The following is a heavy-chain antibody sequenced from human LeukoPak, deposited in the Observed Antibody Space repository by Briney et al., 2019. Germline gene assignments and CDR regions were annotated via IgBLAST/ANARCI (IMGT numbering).Heavy chain of an antibody. J-gene: IGHJ3*02. CDR1: GGTFSGCA. Sequence: ASVKVSCKASGGTFSGCAISWVRQAPGQGLEWMGRIIPIFDITNYAQKFQGRVTITADKSTSIAYMELSSLRSEDTAVYYCARAASYYDRTGSRDAFDIWGQGTMVTVSS. D-gene: IGHD3-22*01. V-gene: IGHV1-69*04. CDR3: ARAASYYDRTGSRDAFDI. CDR2: IIPIFDIT.